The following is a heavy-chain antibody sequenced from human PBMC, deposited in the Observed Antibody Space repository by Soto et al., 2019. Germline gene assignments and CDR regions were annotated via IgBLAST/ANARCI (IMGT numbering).Heavy chain of an antibody. V-gene: IGHV4-31*03. CDR1: GGSISSGGYY. J-gene: IGHJ4*02. CDR2: IYYSGST. Sequence: QVQLQESGPGLVKPSQTLSLTCTVSGGSISSGGYYWSWIRQHPGKGLEWIGYIYYSGSTYYNPSLKNRLTISVDTSKNQFSLKLSSVTAADTAVYYCARGTQWLVRRRGYYFDYWGQGTLVTVSS. CDR3: ARGTQWLVRRRGYYFDY. D-gene: IGHD6-19*01.